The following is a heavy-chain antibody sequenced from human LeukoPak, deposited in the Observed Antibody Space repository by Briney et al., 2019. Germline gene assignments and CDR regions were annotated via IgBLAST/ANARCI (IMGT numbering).Heavy chain of an antibody. CDR3: ARAFDDADSVLFDY. CDR2: IYHSGRT. V-gene: IGHV4-30-2*01. J-gene: IGHJ4*02. D-gene: IGHD3-9*01. Sequence: PSQTLSLTCTVSGGSISSGGYYWSWIRQPPGKGLEWIGYIYHSGRTYYNPSLKSRVTISVDRSKNQFSLKLTSVTAADTAVYYCARAFDDADSVLFDYWGQGTLVTVSS. CDR1: GGSISSGGYY.